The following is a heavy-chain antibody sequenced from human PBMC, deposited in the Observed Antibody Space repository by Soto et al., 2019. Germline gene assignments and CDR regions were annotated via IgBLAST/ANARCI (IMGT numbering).Heavy chain of an antibody. CDR2: IYNDGTT. D-gene: IGHD3-10*01. J-gene: IGHJ6*02. CDR1: WLSVRNNY. CDR3: VRPLPSGRNYGMDV. Sequence: EVQLVESGGGLIQPGGSLRLSCTASWLSVRNNYMSWVRQAPGMGLEWVSGIYNDGTTYYADSVKGRFTISRDTSKNTLSLQMDSLRAEDTAVYYCVRPLPSGRNYGMDVWGQGTTVTVSS. V-gene: IGHV3-53*01.